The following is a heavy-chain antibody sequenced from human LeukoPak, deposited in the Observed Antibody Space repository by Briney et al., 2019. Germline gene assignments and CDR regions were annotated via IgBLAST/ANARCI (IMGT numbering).Heavy chain of an antibody. D-gene: IGHD3-10*01. V-gene: IGHV4-39*01. J-gene: IGHJ4*02. CDR2: IYYSGST. CDR1: GGSISSSSYY. Sequence: SETLSLTCTVSGGSISSSSYYWGWIRQPPGKGLEWIGSIYYSGSTYYNPSLKSRVTISVDTSKNQFPLKLSSVTAADTAVYYCARPGDYFDYWGQGTLVTVSS. CDR3: ARPGDYFDY.